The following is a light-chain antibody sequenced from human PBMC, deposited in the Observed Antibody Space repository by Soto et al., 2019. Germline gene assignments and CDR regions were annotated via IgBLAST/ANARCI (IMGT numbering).Light chain of an antibody. V-gene: IGKV3-20*01. CDR1: ETVNSNY. Sequence: DIALTQSPGTLSLSPRQRATLSCRASETVNSNYLAWYQQKRGQAPRLLIYGASRRATGIPDRFSGSGSGTDFTLTSTRLEPEDFAVYYCQQYGSSRTFGQGTKVDIK. J-gene: IGKJ1*01. CDR2: GAS. CDR3: QQYGSSRT.